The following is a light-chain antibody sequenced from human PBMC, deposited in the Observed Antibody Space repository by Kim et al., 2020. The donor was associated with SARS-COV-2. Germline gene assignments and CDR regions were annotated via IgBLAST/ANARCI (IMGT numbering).Light chain of an antibody. V-gene: IGLV3-1*01. CDR1: EMGDKF. J-gene: IGLJ2*01. Sequence: VTPGKTATSTGSGDEMGDKFASCKQQKPGQPPVLGIHQDDKQPSGNPERFSGSNSGNTATLTSSGTQAVDEADYYCQGWDSSSTVVFGGGTQLTIL. CDR2: QDD. CDR3: QGWDSSSTVV.